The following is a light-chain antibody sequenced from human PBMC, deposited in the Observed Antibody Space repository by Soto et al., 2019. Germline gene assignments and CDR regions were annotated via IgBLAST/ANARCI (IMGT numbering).Light chain of an antibody. V-gene: IGKV3-15*01. CDR1: ESVDIN. Sequence: EIVLTQSPGTLSLSPGEIATLSCRASESVDINLAWYQQKPGQAPRILIYGASTRATDMPGTFSGRGSGTEFTLTISSLQSEDVAVYYCQQYKNWPRTFGQGTKVDIK. CDR3: QQYKNWPRT. CDR2: GAS. J-gene: IGKJ1*01.